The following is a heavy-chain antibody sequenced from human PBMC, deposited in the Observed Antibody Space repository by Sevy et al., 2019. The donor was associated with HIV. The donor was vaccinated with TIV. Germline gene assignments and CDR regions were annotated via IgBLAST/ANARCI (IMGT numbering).Heavy chain of an antibody. D-gene: IGHD1-1*01. CDR1: GFTFSSYD. Sequence: GGSLRLSCAASGFTFSSYDMYWVRQVTGKGLEWVSAIGIAGDSYYPDSLRGRFTISRDNANNSLFLQMNSLRAGDTAICYCTKAQLSGGVRGHRYGMDVWGQGTTVTVSS. J-gene: IGHJ6*02. CDR2: IGIAGDS. V-gene: IGHV3-13*01. CDR3: TKAQLSGGVRGHRYGMDV.